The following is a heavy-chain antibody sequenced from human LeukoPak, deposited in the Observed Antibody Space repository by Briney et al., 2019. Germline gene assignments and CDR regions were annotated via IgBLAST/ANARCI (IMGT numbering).Heavy chain of an antibody. J-gene: IGHJ6*03. Sequence: SETLSLTCAVYGGSFSGYYWSWIRQPPGKGLEWIGEINHSGSTNYNPSLNSRVTISVDTSKNQFSLKLSSVTAADTAVYYCARGGGVCSSTSCRAYYYYYYYYMDVWGKGTTVTVSS. CDR1: GGSFSGYY. V-gene: IGHV4-34*01. CDR3: ARGGGVCSSTSCRAYYYYYYYYMDV. CDR2: INHSGST. D-gene: IGHD2-2*01.